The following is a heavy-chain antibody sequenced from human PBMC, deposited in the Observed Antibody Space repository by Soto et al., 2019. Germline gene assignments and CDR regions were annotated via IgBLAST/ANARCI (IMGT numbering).Heavy chain of an antibody. CDR3: AKGVMEYSRYYYNYYGMDV. CDR2: INHSGST. J-gene: IGHJ6*02. Sequence: PSETLSLTCAVYGGSFSGYYWSWIRQPPGKGLEWIGEINHSGSTNYNPSLKSRVTISVDTSKNQFSLKLSSVTAADTAVYYCAKGVMEYSRYYYNYYGMDVWGQGTTVTVYS. V-gene: IGHV4-34*01. CDR1: GGSFSGYY. D-gene: IGHD5-18*01.